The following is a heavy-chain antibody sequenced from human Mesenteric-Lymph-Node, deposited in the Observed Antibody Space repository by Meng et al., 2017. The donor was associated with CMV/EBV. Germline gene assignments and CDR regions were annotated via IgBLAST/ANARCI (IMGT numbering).Heavy chain of an antibody. D-gene: IGHD3-10*01. CDR3: ARDGGDYYADY. V-gene: IGHV3-30*03. J-gene: IGHJ4*02. CDR2: ISYDGSIK. Sequence: GESLKISCAASGFTFSSYGMHWVRQAPGKGLEWVAVISYDGSIKYQADTVKGRFTISRDNAKNSLYLQMNSLRAEDTAVYYCARDGGDYYADYWGQGTLVTVSS. CDR1: GFTFSSYG.